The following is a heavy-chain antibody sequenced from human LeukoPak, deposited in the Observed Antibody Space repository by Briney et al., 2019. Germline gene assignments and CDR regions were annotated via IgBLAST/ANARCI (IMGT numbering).Heavy chain of an antibody. CDR2: IYTSGST. D-gene: IGHD3-10*01. V-gene: IGHV4-61*09. Sequence: SETLSLTCTVSGGSISSGSYYWSWIRQPAGKGLEWIGHIYTSGSTNYNPSLKSRVTISVDTSKNQFSLKLSSVTAADTAVYYCARNQYYGSGSRYRPGNWFDPWGQGTLVTVSS. J-gene: IGHJ5*02. CDR3: ARNQYYGSGSRYRPGNWFDP. CDR1: GGSISSGSYY.